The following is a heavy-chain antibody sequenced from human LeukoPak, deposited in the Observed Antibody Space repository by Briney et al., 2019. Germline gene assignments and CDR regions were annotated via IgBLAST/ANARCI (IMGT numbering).Heavy chain of an antibody. Sequence: ASVKVSCKASGYTFTSYYMHWVRQAPGQGLEWMGIINPSGGSTSYAQKFQGRVTMTRDTSTSTVYMELSSLRSEETAVYYCASDRNSLYYFDYWGQGTLVTVSS. J-gene: IGHJ4*02. CDR1: GYTFTSYY. CDR3: ASDRNSLYYFDY. CDR2: INPSGGST. V-gene: IGHV1-46*01. D-gene: IGHD1-7*01.